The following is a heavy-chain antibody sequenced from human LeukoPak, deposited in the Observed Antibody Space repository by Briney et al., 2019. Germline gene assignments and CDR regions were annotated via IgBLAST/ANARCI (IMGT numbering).Heavy chain of an antibody. J-gene: IGHJ4*02. Sequence: GGSLRLSCAASGFPVSTYTMNWIRQAPGKGLEWVSHIRSGVGAEYYADSVKGRFTISRDNAKNSLHLQMNRLRDEDTAVYYCARDPGEIQLWLPYFDYWGQGTLVTVSS. CDR3: ARDPGEIQLWLPYFDY. CDR1: GFPVSTYT. CDR2: IRSGVGAE. D-gene: IGHD5-18*01. V-gene: IGHV3-48*02.